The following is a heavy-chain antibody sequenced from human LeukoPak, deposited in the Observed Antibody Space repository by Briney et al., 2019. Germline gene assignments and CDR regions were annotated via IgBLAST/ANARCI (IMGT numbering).Heavy chain of an antibody. CDR1: GGSISSNNSY. J-gene: IGHJ4*02. D-gene: IGHD6-19*01. Sequence: SETLSLTCTVSGGSISSNNSYWGWVRQPPGRGLEWIGSIFYSGSTYYNLSLKSRVTISVETSKNQFSLKLSSVTAADTAVYYCARRQIAVAGTAPDYWGQGTLVTVSS. V-gene: IGHV4-39*01. CDR3: ARRQIAVAGTAPDY. CDR2: IFYSGST.